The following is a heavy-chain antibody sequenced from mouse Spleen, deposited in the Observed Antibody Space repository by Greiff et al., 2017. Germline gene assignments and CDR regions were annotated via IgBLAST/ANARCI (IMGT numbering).Heavy chain of an antibody. V-gene: IGHV2-3*01. Sequence: VQLQQSGPGLVAPSQSLSITCTVSGFSLTSYGVSWVRQPPGKGLEWLGVIWGDGSTNYHSALISRLSISKDNSKSQVFFKMNSLQANDTAIYYCASYYYGSSSAWFAYWGQGTLVTVSA. CDR1: GFSLTSYG. CDR2: IWGDGST. D-gene: IGHD1-1*01. CDR3: ASYYYGSSSAWFAY. J-gene: IGHJ3*01.